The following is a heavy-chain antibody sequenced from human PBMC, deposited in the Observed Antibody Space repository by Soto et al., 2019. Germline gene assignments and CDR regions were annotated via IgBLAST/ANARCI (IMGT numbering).Heavy chain of an antibody. CDR1: GFTFNNYG. D-gene: IGHD2-2*01. V-gene: IGHV3-21*01. J-gene: IGHJ4*02. CDR2: VSKSDYT. Sequence: GGSLRLSCVVSGFTFNNYGINWVRQAPGKGLEGVSSVSKSDYTYYSDSVKGRFTISRDNAKNSVSLQMNTLRAEDTAVYYCAREDSIIIPAVSDFWGQGTLVTVSS. CDR3: AREDSIIIPAVSDF.